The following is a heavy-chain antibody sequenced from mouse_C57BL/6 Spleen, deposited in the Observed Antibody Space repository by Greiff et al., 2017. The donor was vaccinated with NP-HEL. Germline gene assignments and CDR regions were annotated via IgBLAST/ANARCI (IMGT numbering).Heavy chain of an antibody. V-gene: IGHV5-4*01. CDR2: ISDGGSYT. D-gene: IGHD1-1*02. Sequence: EVKLVESGGGLVKPGGSLKLSCAASGFTFSSYAISWVRQTPEKRLEWVATISDGGSYTYYPDNVKGRFTISRDNAKNNLYLQMSHLKSEDTAMYYCAREGYYGWYFDVWGTGTTVTVSS. CDR3: AREGYYGWYFDV. CDR1: GFTFSSYA. J-gene: IGHJ1*03.